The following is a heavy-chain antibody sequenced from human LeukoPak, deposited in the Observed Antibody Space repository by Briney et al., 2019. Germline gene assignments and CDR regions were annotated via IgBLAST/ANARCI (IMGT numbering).Heavy chain of an antibody. CDR2: IYHSGST. J-gene: IGHJ5*02. D-gene: IGHD3-3*02. CDR3: ARHLGSTGDISWFDP. V-gene: IGHV4-38-2*01. CDR1: GYSISSGYY. Sequence: PSETLSLTCAVSGYSISSGYYWGWIRQPPGKGLEWIGSIYHSGSTYYNPSLKSRVTISVDTSKNQFSLKLSSVTAADTAVYYCARHLGSTGDISWFDPWGQGTLVTVSS.